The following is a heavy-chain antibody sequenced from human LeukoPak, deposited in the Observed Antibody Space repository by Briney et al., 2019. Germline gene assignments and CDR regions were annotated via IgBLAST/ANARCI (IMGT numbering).Heavy chain of an antibody. Sequence: SETLSLTCTVSGGSISSYYWSWIRQPPGKGLEWIGYIYYSGSTNYNPSLKSRVTISVDTSKNQFSLKLSSVTAADTAVYYCAREFCSSTSCYFGYYYYYYMDVWGKGTTVTISS. CDR1: GGSISSYY. CDR3: AREFCSSTSCYFGYYYYYYMDV. V-gene: IGHV4-59*12. J-gene: IGHJ6*03. D-gene: IGHD2-2*01. CDR2: IYYSGST.